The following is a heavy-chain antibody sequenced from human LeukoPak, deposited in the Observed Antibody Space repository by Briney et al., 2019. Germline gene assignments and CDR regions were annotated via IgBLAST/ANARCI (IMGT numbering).Heavy chain of an antibody. J-gene: IGHJ3*02. Sequence: ETLSLPFTVSGGSISSHYWSWIRPPPGKGLEWSGYIYYSGSTNYNPSLKSRVTISVDTSKNQFSPTLSSVTAADTALYYCARAIVGATTRAFDICGQGTMVTVSS. CDR2: IYYSGST. D-gene: IGHD1-26*01. V-gene: IGHV4-59*11. CDR3: ARAIVGATTRAFDI. CDR1: GGSISSHY.